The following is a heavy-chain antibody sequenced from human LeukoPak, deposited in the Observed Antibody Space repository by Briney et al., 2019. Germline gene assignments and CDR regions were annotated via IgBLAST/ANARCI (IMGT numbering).Heavy chain of an antibody. CDR2: IHPSGST. CDR1: GRSLNNYF. J-gene: IGHJ3*02. CDR3: ARRLPPSTFDI. V-gene: IGHV4-34*01. Sequence: PSETLSLTCAVYGRSLNNYFWSWIRQPPGKGLEWIGEIHPSGSTNYNSSLKSQITISVDTSKNHFSLKLNSVTAADTAVYYCARRLPPSTFDIWGQGTMVTVSS.